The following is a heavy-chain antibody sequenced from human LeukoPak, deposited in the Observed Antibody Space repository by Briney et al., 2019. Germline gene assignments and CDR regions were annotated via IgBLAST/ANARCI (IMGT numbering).Heavy chain of an antibody. D-gene: IGHD2-21*02. CDR1: GGSISVYY. Sequence: SETLSLTCTVSGGSISVYYWSWIRQPPGKGLEWIGHIYYSGSTNYNPSLKSRVTISVDTSKNQFSLKLSSVTAADTAVYYCAKVAKPPHCGGDCYSRPYYYYGMDVWGHGTTVTVSS. CDR2: IYYSGST. CDR3: AKVAKPPHCGGDCYSRPYYYYGMDV. J-gene: IGHJ6*02. V-gene: IGHV4-59*01.